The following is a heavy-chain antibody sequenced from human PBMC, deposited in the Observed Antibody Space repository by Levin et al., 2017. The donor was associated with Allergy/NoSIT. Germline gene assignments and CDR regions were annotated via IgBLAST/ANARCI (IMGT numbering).Heavy chain of an antibody. D-gene: IGHD5-18*01. CDR3: ARVGVRRGYSYGIFDY. CDR2: TYYRSKWYN. V-gene: IGHV6-1*01. J-gene: IGHJ4*02. Sequence: SQTLSLTCAISGDSVSSNSAAWNWIRQSPSRGLEWLGRTYYRSKWYNDYAVSVKSRITINPDTSKNQFSLQLNSVTPEDTAVYYCARVGVRRGYSYGIFDYWGQGTLVTVYS. CDR1: GDSVSSNSAA.